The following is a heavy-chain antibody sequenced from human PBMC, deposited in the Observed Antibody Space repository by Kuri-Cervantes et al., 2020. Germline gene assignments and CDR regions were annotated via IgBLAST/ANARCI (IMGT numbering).Heavy chain of an antibody. CDR2: IIPIFGTA. D-gene: IGHD5-18*01. CDR1: GGTFISYA. Sequence: SVKVSCKASGGTFISYAISWVRQAPGQGLEWMGGIIPIFGTANYAQKFQGRVTITADKSTSTAYMELRSLSSDDTAVYYCARDMALQIWSEYFYYYMDVWGGGPTVTVSS. CDR3: ARDMALQIWSEYFYYYMDV. J-gene: IGHJ6*03. V-gene: IGHV1-69*06.